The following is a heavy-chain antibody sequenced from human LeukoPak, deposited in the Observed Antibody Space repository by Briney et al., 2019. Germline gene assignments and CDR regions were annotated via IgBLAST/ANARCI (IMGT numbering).Heavy chain of an antibody. Sequence: GGSLRLSCAASGFTFSSYGMHWVRQAPGKGLEWVAFIRYDGSNKYYADSVKGRFTISRDNSKNTLYLQMNSLRAEDTAVYYCATLSEDIVVVPAAMRIYYYYYYMDVWGKGTTVTISS. V-gene: IGHV3-30*02. CDR3: ATLSEDIVVVPAAMRIYYYYYYMDV. D-gene: IGHD2-2*01. CDR1: GFTFSSYG. J-gene: IGHJ6*03. CDR2: IRYDGSNK.